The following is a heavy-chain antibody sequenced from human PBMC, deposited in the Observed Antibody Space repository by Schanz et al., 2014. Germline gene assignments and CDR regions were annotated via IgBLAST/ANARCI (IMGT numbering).Heavy chain of an antibody. Sequence: QAQLVETGGGLVKPGGSLRLSCAASGFTFSDYYMSWIRRAPGKGLEWISYISGTTTYANYADSVKGRFTISRDSAKNSLYLQMNSLRAEDTAVYYCAREQIMAAAGLVDYWGHGTLVTVSS. D-gene: IGHD6-13*01. CDR1: GFTFSDYY. J-gene: IGHJ4*01. V-gene: IGHV3-11*05. CDR3: AREQIMAAAGLVDY. CDR2: ISGTTTYA.